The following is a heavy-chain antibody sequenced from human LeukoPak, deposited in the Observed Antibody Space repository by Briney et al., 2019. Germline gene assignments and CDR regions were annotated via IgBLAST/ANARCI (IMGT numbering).Heavy chain of an antibody. J-gene: IGHJ4*02. CDR3: ARGPDHYGSGRDYFDD. CDR2: IDPNSGNT. Sequence: ASVKVSCKASRYTFTAYYMHWVRQAPGQGLEAMGWIDPNSGNTKYAQKFHGRVTMTRDTSISTAYMELSRLTSDDTAVYYCARGPDHYGSGRDYFDDWGQGTPVTVSP. V-gene: IGHV1-2*02. CDR1: RYTFTAYY. D-gene: IGHD3-10*01.